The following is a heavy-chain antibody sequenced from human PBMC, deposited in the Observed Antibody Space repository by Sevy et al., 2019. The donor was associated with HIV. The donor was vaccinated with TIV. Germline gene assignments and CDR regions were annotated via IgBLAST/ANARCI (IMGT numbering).Heavy chain of an antibody. CDR1: GFTFSNNF. D-gene: IGHD3-10*01. Sequence: AGSLRLSCAASGFTFSNNFINWVRQAPGKGLEWVSSISSGSSYIFYADSVKGRFTISRDNAKNSLYLHMNSLRAEDTAVYYCARGDYYGSLYYFDYWGPGTLVTVSS. CDR3: ARGDYYGSLYYFDY. V-gene: IGHV3-21*01. J-gene: IGHJ4*02. CDR2: ISSGSSYI.